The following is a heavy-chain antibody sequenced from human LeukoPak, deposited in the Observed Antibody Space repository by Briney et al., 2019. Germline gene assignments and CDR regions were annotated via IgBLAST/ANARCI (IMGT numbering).Heavy chain of an antibody. V-gene: IGHV3-9*01. CDR2: ISWNSGSI. CDR1: GLTFDDHA. CDR3: AKSYYGSGSSDDAFDI. D-gene: IGHD3-10*01. Sequence: PGRSLRLSCAASGLTFDDHAMHWVRQAPGKGLEWVSGISWNSGSIGYADSVKGRFTISRDNAKNSLYLQMNSLRAEDTALYYCAKSYYGSGSSDDAFDIWGQGTMVTVSS. J-gene: IGHJ3*02.